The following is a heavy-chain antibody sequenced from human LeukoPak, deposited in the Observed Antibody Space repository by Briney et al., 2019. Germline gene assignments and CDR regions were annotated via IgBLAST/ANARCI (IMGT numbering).Heavy chain of an antibody. Sequence: GGSLRLSCAASGFTFSSSGMHWVRQAPGEGLVWVSVIYSGGSTYYADSVKGRFTISRDNSKNTLYLQMNSLRAEDTAVYYCARNNLEYSSSSHWFDPWGQGTLVTVSS. CDR3: ARNNLEYSSSSHWFDP. J-gene: IGHJ5*02. CDR1: GFTFSSSG. D-gene: IGHD6-6*01. V-gene: IGHV3-66*01. CDR2: IYSGGST.